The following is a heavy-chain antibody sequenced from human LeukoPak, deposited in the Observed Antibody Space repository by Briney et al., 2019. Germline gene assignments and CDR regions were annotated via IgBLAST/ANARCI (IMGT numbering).Heavy chain of an antibody. CDR3: ARGRPYSGGYHLDY. CDR1: GDSTSSDRYY. D-gene: IGHD1-26*01. Sequence: SETLSLTCTVSGDSTSSDRYYGGWVRQPPGKGLEWIGNIYYSGSTYYNPSLKSRVTMSVDTSKNQSFLKLNSVTAADTAVYYCARGRPYSGGYHLDYWGQGTLVTVSA. V-gene: IGHV4-39*02. CDR2: IYYSGST. J-gene: IGHJ4*02.